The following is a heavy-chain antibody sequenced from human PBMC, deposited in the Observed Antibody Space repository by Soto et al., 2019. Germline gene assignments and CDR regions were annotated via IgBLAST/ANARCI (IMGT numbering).Heavy chain of an antibody. J-gene: IGHJ4*02. CDR1: GGSISSSSYY. CDR2: IYYSGST. V-gene: IGHV4-31*03. D-gene: IGHD6-19*01. CDR3: ARAALSSSGWYSHSSLYYFDY. Sequence: PSETLSLTCTVSGGSISSSSYYWSWIRQHPGKGLEWIGYIYYSGSTYYNPSLKSRVTISVDTSKNQFSLKLSSVTAADTAVYYCARAALSSSGWYSHSSLYYFDYWGQGTLVTVSS.